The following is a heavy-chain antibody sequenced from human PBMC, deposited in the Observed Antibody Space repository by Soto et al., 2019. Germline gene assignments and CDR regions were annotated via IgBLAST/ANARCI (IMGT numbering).Heavy chain of an antibody. CDR2: ISAYNGNT. CDR3: ARVYALTHYYYMDV. CDR1: GYTFTSYG. J-gene: IGHJ6*03. V-gene: IGHV1-18*01. D-gene: IGHD4-17*01. Sequence: GASVKVSCKASGYTFTSYGISWVRQAPGQGLEWMGWISAYNGNTNYAQKLQGRVTMTTDTSTSTAYMELRSLRSDDTAVYYCARVYALTHYYYMDVWGKGTTVTVSS.